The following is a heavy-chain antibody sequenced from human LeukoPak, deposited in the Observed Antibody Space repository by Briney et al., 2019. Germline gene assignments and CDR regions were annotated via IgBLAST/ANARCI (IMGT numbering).Heavy chain of an antibody. D-gene: IGHD3-22*01. CDR2: ISYDGSNK. CDR3: AKEAYYYDSSGYYYALTFLFDY. Sequence: GGSLRLSCAASGFTFSSYGMHWVRQAPGKGLEWVAVISYDGSNKYYADSVKGRFTISRDNSKNTLYLQMNSLRAEDTAVYYCAKEAYYYDSSGYYYALTFLFDYWGQGTLVTVSS. CDR1: GFTFSSYG. V-gene: IGHV3-30*18. J-gene: IGHJ4*02.